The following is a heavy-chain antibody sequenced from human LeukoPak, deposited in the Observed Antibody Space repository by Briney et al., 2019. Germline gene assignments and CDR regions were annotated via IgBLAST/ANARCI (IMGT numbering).Heavy chain of an antibody. CDR2: IKSKTDGGTA. J-gene: IGHJ4*02. V-gene: IGHV3-15*01. CDR3: AYQAAWEHCFDY. D-gene: IGHD1-26*01. Sequence: PGGSLRLSCAASGFTFNDAWMSWVRQAPGKGLEWVGRIKSKTDGGTADYAAPVKGRFTISRDDSETTLYLQMNSLQTDDTAVDYCAYQAAWEHCFDYWGQGTLVTVSS. CDR1: GFTFNDAW.